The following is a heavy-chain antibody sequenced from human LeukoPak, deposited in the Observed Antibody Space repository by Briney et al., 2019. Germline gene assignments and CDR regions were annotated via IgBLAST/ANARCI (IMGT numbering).Heavy chain of an antibody. CDR3: ARGDSSGWSYYYMDV. V-gene: IGHV1-2*02. CDR1: GYTFTGYY. D-gene: IGHD6-19*01. Sequence: ASVRVSCKASGYTFTGYYMHWVRQAPGQGLEWMGWINPNTGDTHYAQKFQGRVTITADKSTSTAYMELSSLRSEDTAVYYCARGDSSGWSYYYMDVWGKGTTVTVSS. J-gene: IGHJ6*03. CDR2: INPNTGDT.